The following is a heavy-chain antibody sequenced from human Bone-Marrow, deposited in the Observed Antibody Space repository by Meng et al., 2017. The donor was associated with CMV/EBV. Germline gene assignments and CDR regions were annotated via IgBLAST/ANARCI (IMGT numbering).Heavy chain of an antibody. CDR2: IKQDGSEK. Sequence: GGSLRLSCAASGFILNDYWMSWIRQTPGKGLEWVAKIKQDGSEKYYVDSVKGRFSISRDNAKNSQYLQMNSLRVEDTAVDYCARTEYCSSTICYDEEPFDYWGQGTLVTVSS. V-gene: IGHV3-7*01. J-gene: IGHJ4*02. CDR3: ARTEYCSSTICYDEEPFDY. CDR1: GFILNDYW. D-gene: IGHD2-2*01.